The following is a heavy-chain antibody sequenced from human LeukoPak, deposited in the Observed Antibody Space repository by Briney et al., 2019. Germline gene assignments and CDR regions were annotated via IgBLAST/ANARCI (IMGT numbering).Heavy chain of an antibody. CDR2: FYYTERT. CDR3: ARTRDTAMTHDAFDI. J-gene: IGHJ3*02. D-gene: IGHD5-18*01. Sequence: TSETLSLTCTVSGGSIRSYYWSWIRQPPGKGLEWIGYFYYTERTNYNPSLKSRVTISVDTSKNQFSLKLRSVTAADTAVYYCARTRDTAMTHDAFDIWGQGTMVTVSS. V-gene: IGHV4-59*01. CDR1: GGSIRSYY.